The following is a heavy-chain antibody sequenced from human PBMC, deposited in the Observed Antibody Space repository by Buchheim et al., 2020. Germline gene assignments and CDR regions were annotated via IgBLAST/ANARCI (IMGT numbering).Heavy chain of an antibody. V-gene: IGHV3-74*01. J-gene: IGHJ4*02. CDR1: GFPFSSYW. CDR3: VRGSSTSSATPLVY. D-gene: IGHD2-2*01. CDR2: INGAGTDT. Sequence: EVNLVESGGGLVQPGGSLRLSCAASGFPFSSYWMHWVRQAPGQGPVWLSRINGAGTDTTYADSVKGRFTVFRDNTENTLFLRIDSLRDEDTAVYYCVRGSSTSSATPLVYWGQG.